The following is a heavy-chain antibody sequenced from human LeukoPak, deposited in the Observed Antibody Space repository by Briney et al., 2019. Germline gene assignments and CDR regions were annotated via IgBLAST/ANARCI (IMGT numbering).Heavy chain of an antibody. CDR3: ARDQYGDYAFDY. CDR2: ISSSTRYI. J-gene: IGHJ4*02. Sequence: GGSLRLSCAASGFTFTSYSMNWVRHAPGKGLEWVSCISSSTRYIYYADSAKGRFTISRDNAKNLPYLQMNSLGAEDAAVYYCARDQYGDYAFDYWGQGTLVTVSS. V-gene: IGHV3-21*01. D-gene: IGHD4-17*01. CDR1: GFTFTSYS.